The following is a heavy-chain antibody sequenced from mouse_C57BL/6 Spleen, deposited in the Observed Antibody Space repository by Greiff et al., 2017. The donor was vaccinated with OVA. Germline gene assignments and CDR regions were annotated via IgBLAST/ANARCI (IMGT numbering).Heavy chain of an antibody. CDR2: IDPSDSYT. Sequence: QVQLQQPGAELVMPGASVKLSCKASGYTFTSYWMHWVKQRPRQGLEWIGEIDPSDSYTNYNQKFKGKSTLTVDKSSSTAYMQLSSLTSEDSAVYYCARPYDYDGTWFAYWGQGTLVTVSA. D-gene: IGHD2-4*01. J-gene: IGHJ3*01. CDR3: ARPYDYDGTWFAY. CDR1: GYTFTSYW. V-gene: IGHV1-69*01.